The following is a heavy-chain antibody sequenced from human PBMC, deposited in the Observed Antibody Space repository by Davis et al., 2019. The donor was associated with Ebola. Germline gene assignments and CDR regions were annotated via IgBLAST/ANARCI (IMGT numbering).Heavy chain of an antibody. Sequence: PSETLSLTCTVSGGSISNSSYYWAWIRQPPGKGLEWIGRIYTTGSTNYNPSLKGRVSMSIDTSKNQFSLRLTSVSAADTAMYYCARVAVPAATNYYSSGLVVWGQGTAVTVSS. D-gene: IGHD2-2*01. V-gene: IGHV4-39*07. CDR3: ARVAVPAATNYYSSGLVV. CDR1: GGSISNSSYY. J-gene: IGHJ6*02. CDR2: IYTTGST.